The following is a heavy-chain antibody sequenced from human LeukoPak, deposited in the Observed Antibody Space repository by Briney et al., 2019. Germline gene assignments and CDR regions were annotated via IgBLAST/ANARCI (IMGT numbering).Heavy chain of an antibody. J-gene: IGHJ4*02. D-gene: IGHD3-10*01. Sequence: ASVKVSCKASGYSFTAFYIHWVRQAPGQGLEWMGWILPRSGETNQAYQFRGRVTMTRDTSISTTYMDLGSLGSDDTAVYYCARDGEYGTGSYYRGCFDYWGQGTLVTVSS. CDR2: ILPRSGET. CDR3: ARDGEYGTGSYYRGCFDY. CDR1: GYSFTAFY. V-gene: IGHV1-2*02.